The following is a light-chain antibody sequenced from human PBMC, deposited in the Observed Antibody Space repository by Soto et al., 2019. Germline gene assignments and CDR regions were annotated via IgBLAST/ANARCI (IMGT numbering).Light chain of an antibody. CDR2: VGS. Sequence: QSVLTQPASVSGSPGQSITISCTGTSSDVGSYNLVSWYQQHPGKAPKLIIYVGSKRPSGVSNRFSGSKSGNTASLTISGLQAEDEADYYCCSYAGSGTYVFGTGTKLTVL. V-gene: IGLV2-23*01. J-gene: IGLJ1*01. CDR1: SSDVGSYNL. CDR3: CSYAGSGTYV.